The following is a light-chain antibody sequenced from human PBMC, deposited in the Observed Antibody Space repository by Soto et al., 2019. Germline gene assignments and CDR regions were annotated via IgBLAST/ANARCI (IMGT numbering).Light chain of an antibody. CDR2: AAS. V-gene: IGKV1-39*01. CDR1: QSISTY. J-gene: IGKJ1*01. CDR3: QQGYSTPRT. Sequence: DIQMTQSPSSLSASIGDRVTITCRASQSISTYLNWYHQKPGKAPKLLIYAASSLQTGVPSRFSGSGPGTHFTLTISTLQPEDFATYYCQQGYSTPRTFGQGTKVDIK.